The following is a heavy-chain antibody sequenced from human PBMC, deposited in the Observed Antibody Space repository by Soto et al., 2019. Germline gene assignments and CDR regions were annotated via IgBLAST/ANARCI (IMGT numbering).Heavy chain of an antibody. J-gene: IGHJ3*02. CDR2: ISSSSSYI. V-gene: IGHV3-21*01. D-gene: IGHD6-13*01. Sequence: GGSLRLSCAASGFTFSSYSMNWVRQAPGKGLEWVSSISSSSSYIYYADSVKGRFTISRDNAKNSLYLQMNSLRAEDTAVYYCARDPSPSEYSSSRDAFDIWGQGTMVTVSS. CDR1: GFTFSSYS. CDR3: ARDPSPSEYSSSRDAFDI.